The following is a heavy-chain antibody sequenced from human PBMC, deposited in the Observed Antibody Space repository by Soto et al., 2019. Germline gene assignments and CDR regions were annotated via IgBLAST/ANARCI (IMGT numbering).Heavy chain of an antibody. CDR3: VRAKALGFSNWFDP. J-gene: IGHJ5*02. V-gene: IGHV1-2*02. CDR1: GYIFSANY. CDR2: INPHSGAT. D-gene: IGHD3-10*01. Sequence: ASVKVSCKASGYIFSANYIHWVRQAPGQGLEWLGWINPHSGATNYAQKFLGRVTMSEDTSASTAYMDLARLKSDDTAVYYCVRAKALGFSNWFDPWGRGNLVTVSS.